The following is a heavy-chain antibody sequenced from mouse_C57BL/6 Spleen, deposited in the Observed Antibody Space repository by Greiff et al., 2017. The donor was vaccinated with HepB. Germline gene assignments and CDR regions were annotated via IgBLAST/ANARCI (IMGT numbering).Heavy chain of an antibody. D-gene: IGHD3-3*01. CDR2: ISDGGSYT. CDR1: GFTFSSYA. CDR3: ARDGDLAWFAY. J-gene: IGHJ3*01. V-gene: IGHV5-4*01. Sequence: EVKLVESGGGLVKPGGSLKLSCAASGFTFSSYAMSWVRQTPEKRLEWVATISDGGSYTYYPDNVTGRFTISRDNAKNNLYLQMSHLKSEDTAMYYCARDGDLAWFAYWGQGTLVTVSA.